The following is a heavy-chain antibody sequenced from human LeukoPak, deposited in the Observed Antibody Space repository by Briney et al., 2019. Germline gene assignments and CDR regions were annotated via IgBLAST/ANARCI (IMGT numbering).Heavy chain of an antibody. V-gene: IGHV3-74*01. CDR3: ARAPSEIGCYYPEYFRH. J-gene: IGHJ1*01. CDR1: GFTFNNYW. CDR2: IKSDGRT. Sequence: GGSLRLPCAAAGFTFNNYWMHWLHQAPGKELMWVSRIKSDGRTNDADSVKGRFTISRDNTKKTASLRRSSLRAENTGVYYCARAPSEIGCYYPEYFRHWGEGTLVTGSS. D-gene: IGHD3-22*01.